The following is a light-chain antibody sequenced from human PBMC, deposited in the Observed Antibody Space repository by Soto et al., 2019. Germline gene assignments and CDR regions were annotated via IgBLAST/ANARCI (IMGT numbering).Light chain of an antibody. CDR1: QSVSSSY. CDR2: GAS. V-gene: IGKV3-20*01. CDR3: QQYGGSPPYT. Sequence: EIVLTQSPGTLSLSPGERATLSCRASQSVSSSYLAWYQQKPGQAPSRLIYGASSRATDIPDRFSSSGSAADFTLIISRLEPEDFAVYYCQQYGGSPPYTFGQGTKLEIK. J-gene: IGKJ2*01.